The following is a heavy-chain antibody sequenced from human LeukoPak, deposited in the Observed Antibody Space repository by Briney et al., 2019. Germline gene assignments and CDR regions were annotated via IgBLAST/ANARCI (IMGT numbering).Heavy chain of an antibody. CDR2: IHASGAT. CDR1: GGSLSSNY. Sequence: SETLSLTCTISGGSLSSNYWSWIRQPAGKRLEWIGRIHASGATNYDPSLKRRLTMSVDTSKNQFSLKLKSVTAADTAVYYCARDARQELLAGGFDFWGQGALVTVSS. D-gene: IGHD3-10*01. J-gene: IGHJ4*02. V-gene: IGHV4-4*07. CDR3: ARDARQELLAGGFDF.